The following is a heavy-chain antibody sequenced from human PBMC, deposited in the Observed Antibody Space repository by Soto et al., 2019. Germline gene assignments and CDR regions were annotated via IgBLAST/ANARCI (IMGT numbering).Heavy chain of an antibody. CDR2: IYPGDSDT. CDR1: GYSFTSYW. J-gene: IGHJ6*02. V-gene: IGHV5-51*01. D-gene: IGHD1-26*01. Sequence: GSLKISCKGSGYSFTSYWIGWVRQMPGKGLEWMGIIYPGDSDTRYSPSFQGQVTISADKSISTAYLQWSSLKASDTAMYYCARHVGSGSYYPYYYYGMDVWGQGTTVTVSS. CDR3: ARHVGSGSYYPYYYYGMDV.